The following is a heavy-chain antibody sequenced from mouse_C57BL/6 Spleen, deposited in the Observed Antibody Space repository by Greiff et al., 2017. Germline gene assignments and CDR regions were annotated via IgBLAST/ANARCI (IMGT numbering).Heavy chain of an antibody. Sequence: VQLVESGPELVKPGASVKISCKASGYAFSSSWMNWVKQRPGKGLEWIGRIYPGDGDTNYNGKFKGKATLTADKSSSTAYMQLSSLTSEDSAVYFCARASAYWYFDVWGTGTTVTVSS. CDR1: GYAFSSSW. CDR2: IYPGDGDT. D-gene: IGHD3-2*02. V-gene: IGHV1-82*01. CDR3: ARASAYWYFDV. J-gene: IGHJ1*03.